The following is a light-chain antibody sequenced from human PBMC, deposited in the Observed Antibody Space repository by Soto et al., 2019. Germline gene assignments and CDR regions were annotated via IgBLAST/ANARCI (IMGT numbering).Light chain of an antibody. CDR1: SSDVGGYNS. Sequence: QSVLTQPPSASGSPGQSVTISCTGTSSDVGGYNSVSWYQQHPGKAPKLLIFKVSERPSGVPDRFSGSKSGNTASLTVSGLHADDEADYYCSSFAGSSFYVFGGGTKLTVL. CDR2: KVS. V-gene: IGLV2-8*01. J-gene: IGLJ1*01. CDR3: SSFAGSSFYV.